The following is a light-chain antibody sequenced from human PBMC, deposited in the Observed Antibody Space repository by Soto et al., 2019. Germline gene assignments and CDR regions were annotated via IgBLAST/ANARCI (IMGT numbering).Light chain of an antibody. J-gene: IGKJ1*01. V-gene: IGKV1-39*01. Sequence: DIQMTQSPSSLSASVGDRVTITCRASQSVSNYLCWYQQNPGKAPKLLIYAASTLQRGVPSRFSGSGSGTDFTLTISSLQPEDFATYYCQQSYSTPRTFCQGTKVEI. CDR2: AAS. CDR3: QQSYSTPRT. CDR1: QSVSNY.